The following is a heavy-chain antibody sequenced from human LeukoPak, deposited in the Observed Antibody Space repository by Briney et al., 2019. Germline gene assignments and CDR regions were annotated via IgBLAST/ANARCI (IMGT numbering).Heavy chain of an antibody. CDR2: IRYDGSNK. J-gene: IGHJ5*02. D-gene: IGHD3-3*01. Sequence: PGGSLRLSCAASGFTFSSYGMHWVRQAPGKGLEWVAFIRYDGSNKYYADSVKGRFTISRDNSKNTMYLQMNSLRAEDTAVYYCAKGSGVVIRYGNWFDPWGEGTLVTVSS. V-gene: IGHV3-30*02. CDR3: AKGSGVVIRYGNWFDP. CDR1: GFTFSSYG.